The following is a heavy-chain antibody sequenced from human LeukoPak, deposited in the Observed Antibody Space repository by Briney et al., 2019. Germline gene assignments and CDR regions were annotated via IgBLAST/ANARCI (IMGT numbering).Heavy chain of an antibody. CDR2: IYYSGST. CDR3: AREGSDSSGSFFDY. Sequence: SETLSLTCTVSGGSISSGDYYWSWIRQPPGKGLEWIGYIYYSGSTYYNPSLKSRVTISVDTSENQFSLKLSSVTAADTAVYYCAREGSDSSGSFFDYWGQGTLVTVSS. J-gene: IGHJ4*02. D-gene: IGHD3-22*01. CDR1: GGSISSGDYY. V-gene: IGHV4-30-4*01.